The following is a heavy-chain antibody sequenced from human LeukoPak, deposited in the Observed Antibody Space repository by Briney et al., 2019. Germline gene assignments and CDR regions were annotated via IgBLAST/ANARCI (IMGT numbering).Heavy chain of an antibody. V-gene: IGHV4-4*07. J-gene: IGHJ4*02. Sequence: ASETLSLTCTVSGGSIRSYYWSWIRQPAAKGLEWIGRIYTSGSTNYNPSLKSRVTMSVDTSKNQFSLKLTSVTAADTAVYYCAREGAEVRGVLVKYYFDYWGQGALVTVSS. CDR2: IYTSGST. D-gene: IGHD3-10*01. CDR1: GGSIRSYY. CDR3: AREGAEVRGVLVKYYFDY.